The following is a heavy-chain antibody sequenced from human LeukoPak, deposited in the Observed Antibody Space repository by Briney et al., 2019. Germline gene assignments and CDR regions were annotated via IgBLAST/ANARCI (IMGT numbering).Heavy chain of an antibody. D-gene: IGHD2-2*01. Sequence: PGGSLRLSCAASGFTFSSYWMSWVRQAPGKGLEWVANIKQDGSEKYYVDSVKGRFTISRDNSKNTLYLQMNSLRAEDTAVYYCAKDLTLSSTRGFSDAFDIWGQGTMVTVSS. J-gene: IGHJ3*02. CDR1: GFTFSSYW. V-gene: IGHV3-7*03. CDR3: AKDLTLSSTRGFSDAFDI. CDR2: IKQDGSEK.